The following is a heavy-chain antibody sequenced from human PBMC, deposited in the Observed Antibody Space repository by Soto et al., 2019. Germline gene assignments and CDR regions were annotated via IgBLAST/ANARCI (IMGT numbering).Heavy chain of an antibody. CDR2: INAGNGNT. V-gene: IGHV1-3*01. CDR1: GYTFTSYA. Sequence: ASVKVSCKASGYTFTSYAMHWVRQAPGQRLEWMGWINAGNGNTKYSQKFQGRVTITRDTSASTAYMELSSLRSEDTAVYYCAREIWLVRLRGAFDIWGQGTMVTVSS. CDR3: AREIWLVRLRGAFDI. J-gene: IGHJ3*02. D-gene: IGHD6-19*01.